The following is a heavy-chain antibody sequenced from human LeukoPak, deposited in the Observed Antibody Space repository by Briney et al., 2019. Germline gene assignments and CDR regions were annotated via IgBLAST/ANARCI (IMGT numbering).Heavy chain of an antibody. V-gene: IGHV3-53*01. D-gene: IGHD6-6*01. J-gene: IGHJ6*03. Sequence: PGGSLRLSCAASGFTVSSNYMSWVRQAPGKGLEWVSVIYSGGSTYHADSVKGRFTISRDNSKNTLYLQMNSLRAEDTAVYYCARDLLYSSSSIPYYYYYYMDVWGKGTTVTVSS. CDR1: GFTVSSNY. CDR2: IYSGGST. CDR3: ARDLLYSSSSIPYYYYYYMDV.